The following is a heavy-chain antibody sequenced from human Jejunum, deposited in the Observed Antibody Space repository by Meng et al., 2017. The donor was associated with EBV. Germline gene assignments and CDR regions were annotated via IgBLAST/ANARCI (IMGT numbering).Heavy chain of an antibody. CDR3: ARDQGRDYDSSTYYTH. J-gene: IGHJ4*02. CDR1: GGTFSSYV. D-gene: IGHD3-22*01. CDR2: IIPIFGRT. V-gene: IGHV1-69*06. Sequence: QGQLWQSGAGVKKPGSSVKVSCKASGGTFSSYVINWVRQAPGQGLEWMGGIIPIFGRTNYALEFQDRVTITADKFTSTVYMEMSSLKSEDTAVYYCARDQGRDYDSSTYYTHWGRGTLVTVSS.